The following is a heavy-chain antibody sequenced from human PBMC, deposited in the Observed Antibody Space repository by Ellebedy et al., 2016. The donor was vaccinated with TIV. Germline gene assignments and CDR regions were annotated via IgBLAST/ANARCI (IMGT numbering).Heavy chain of an antibody. Sequence: GESLKISCAGSGFPFSSDYMHWVRQAPGKGLVWVSRISADGSETGYADSVKGRFTVSRDNARNTLYLQMNSLRAEDTAVYYCRVWNYAIDYWGKGILVTVSS. CDR1: GFPFSSDY. V-gene: IGHV3-74*01. CDR3: RVWNYAIDY. CDR2: ISADGSET. D-gene: IGHD1-7*01. J-gene: IGHJ4*02.